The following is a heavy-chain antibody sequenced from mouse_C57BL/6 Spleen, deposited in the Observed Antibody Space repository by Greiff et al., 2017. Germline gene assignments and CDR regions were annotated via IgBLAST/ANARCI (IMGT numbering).Heavy chain of an antibody. J-gene: IGHJ2*01. CDR2: IYPSDSET. CDR3: ARNYGNRGDY. V-gene: IGHV1-61*01. D-gene: IGHD1-1*01. CDR1: GYTFTSYW. Sequence: QVQLQQPGAELVRPGSSVKLSCKASGYTFTSYWMDWVKQRPGQGLEWIGNIYPSDSETHYNQKFKDKATLTVDKSSSTAYMQRSSLTSEDSAVYYCARNYGNRGDYWGQGTTLTVSS.